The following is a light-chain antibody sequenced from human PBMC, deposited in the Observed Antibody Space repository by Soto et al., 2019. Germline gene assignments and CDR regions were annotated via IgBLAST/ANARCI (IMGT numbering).Light chain of an antibody. V-gene: IGLV2-8*01. CDR1: SSDVGGYNY. CDR2: DVT. J-gene: IGLJ1*01. CDR3: NSYAGTQVV. Sequence: QSVLTQPPSASGSPGQSVAISCTGTSSDVGGYNYVSWYQQYPGKAPKLMIYDVTKRPSGVPDRFSGSKSGNTASLTVSGLQAEDKADYYSNSYAGTQVVFGTGTKVTVL.